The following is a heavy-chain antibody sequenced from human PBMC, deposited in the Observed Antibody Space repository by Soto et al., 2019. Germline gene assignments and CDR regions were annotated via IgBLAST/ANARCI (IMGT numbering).Heavy chain of an antibody. CDR2: IAYDGNTQ. V-gene: IGHV3-30-3*01. J-gene: IGHJ5*02. D-gene: IGHD6-19*01. Sequence: PGGSLRLSCAASGFIFSGYAMHWVRQAPGKGLEWVAVIAYDGNTQYYADSVKGRFTVSRDDSKSALFLQMNSLRVEDTAIYYCAKDAEAGNGQYDWFDPWGQGTQVSVSS. CDR1: GFIFSGYA. CDR3: AKDAEAGNGQYDWFDP.